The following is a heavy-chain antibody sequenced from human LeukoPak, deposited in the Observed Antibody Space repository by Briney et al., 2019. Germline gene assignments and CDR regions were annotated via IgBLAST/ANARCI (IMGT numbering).Heavy chain of an antibody. CDR3: ASRPADTTWYGVFDY. CDR1: GGSINSHY. D-gene: IGHD3-10*01. V-gene: IGHV4-59*11. Sequence: SETLSLTCSVSGGSINSHYWSWIRQPPGKRLEWIGYIFNTGNTNYNPSLAGRVTMSVDTSRAQFFLRLSPVTAADTAIYYCASRPADTTWYGVFDYWSQGTLVTVSS. CDR2: IFNTGNT. J-gene: IGHJ4*02.